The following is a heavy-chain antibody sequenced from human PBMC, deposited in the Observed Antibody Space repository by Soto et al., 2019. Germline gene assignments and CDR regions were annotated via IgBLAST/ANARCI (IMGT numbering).Heavy chain of an antibody. V-gene: IGHV4-31*03. Sequence: SETLSLTCTVSCGSISSGGYYWSWIRQHPGKGLEWIGYIYYSGSTYYNPSLKSRVTISVDTSKNQFSLKLSSVTAADTAVYYCARLDYDYVWGSYRPRWFDPWGQGTLVTVSS. CDR1: CGSISSGGYY. D-gene: IGHD3-16*02. CDR3: ARLDYDYVWGSYRPRWFDP. CDR2: IYYSGST. J-gene: IGHJ5*02.